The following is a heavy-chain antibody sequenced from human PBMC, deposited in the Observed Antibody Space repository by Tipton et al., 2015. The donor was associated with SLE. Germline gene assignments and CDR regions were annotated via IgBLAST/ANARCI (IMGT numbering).Heavy chain of an antibody. J-gene: IGHJ2*01. D-gene: IGHD6-6*01. Sequence: TLSLTCAVSGGSISSSNWWSWVRHPPGKGLEWIGEIYHSGSNNYNPSLKSRVHISVDKSKNQFSLKLNSVTAADTAIYYCARGLRSSPLWYFDLWGRGTLVTVSS. CDR3: ARGLRSSPLWYFDL. CDR1: GGSISSSNW. V-gene: IGHV4-4*02. CDR2: IYHSGSN.